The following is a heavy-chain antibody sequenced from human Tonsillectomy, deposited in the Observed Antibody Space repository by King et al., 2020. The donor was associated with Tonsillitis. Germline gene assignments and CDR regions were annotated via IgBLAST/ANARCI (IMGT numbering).Heavy chain of an antibody. Sequence: TLKESGPTLVKPTQTLTLTCTFSGFSLSTSGVGVGWIRQPPGKALEWLALIYWDDDKRYSPSLKSRLTITKDTSKNQVVLAMTDMDPVDTATYYCAQRPAGSGSYFMSSHYNFDYWGQGTLVTVSS. CDR3: AQRPAGSGSYFMSSHYNFDY. D-gene: IGHD3-10*01. V-gene: IGHV2-5*02. CDR1: GFSLSTSGVG. J-gene: IGHJ4*02. CDR2: IYWDDDK.